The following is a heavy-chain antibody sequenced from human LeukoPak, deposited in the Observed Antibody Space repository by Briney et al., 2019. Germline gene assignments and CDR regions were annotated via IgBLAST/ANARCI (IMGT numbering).Heavy chain of an antibody. CDR2: INFGGST. V-gene: IGHV4-39*02. CDR1: GGSINNSDYY. CDR3: ARVTEAPYYFDY. Sequence: SETLSLTCTVSGGSINNSDYYWGWIRQPPGRGLEWIGSINFGGSTYFNPSLKSRVTMSIDTSNNDFSLRLGSVTAADTAVYYCARVTEAPYYFDYWGQGTLVTVSS. J-gene: IGHJ4*02.